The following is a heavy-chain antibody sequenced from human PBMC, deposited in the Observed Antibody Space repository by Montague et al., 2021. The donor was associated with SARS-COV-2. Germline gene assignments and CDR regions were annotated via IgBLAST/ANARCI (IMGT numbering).Heavy chain of an antibody. V-gene: IGHV3-66*01. CDR1: GFTVSSNY. Sequence: SLRLSCAASGFTVSSNYMSWVRQAPGKGLEWVSVIYSGGSTYYADSVKGRFTISRDTSKNTLYLQMNSLRAEATAVYYCARDRHWTNTYYYILNGYQYYYYGMDVWGQGTTVTVSS. J-gene: IGHJ6*02. CDR2: IYSGGST. D-gene: IGHD3-9*01. CDR3: ARDRHWTNTYYYILNGYQYYYYGMDV.